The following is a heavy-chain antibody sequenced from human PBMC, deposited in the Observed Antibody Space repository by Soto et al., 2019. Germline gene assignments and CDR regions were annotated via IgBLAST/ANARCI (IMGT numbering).Heavy chain of an antibody. CDR2: MNPNSGNT. J-gene: IGHJ6*03. CDR3: GRGRRFRVANSYYYYYMDV. V-gene: IGHV1-8*01. CDR1: GYTFTSYD. Sequence: VSVKLSCQASGYTFTSYDINLVRQATGQGLEWMGWMNPNSGNTGYAQKFQGRVTMTRNTSISTAYMELSSLRSEDTAVYYCGRGRRFRVANSYYYYYMDVWGKGTTVTVSS. D-gene: IGHD5-12*01.